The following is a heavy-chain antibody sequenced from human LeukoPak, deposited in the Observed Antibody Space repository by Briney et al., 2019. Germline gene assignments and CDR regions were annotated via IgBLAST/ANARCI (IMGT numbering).Heavy chain of an antibody. D-gene: IGHD3-22*01. CDR3: ARDSNYYDSSGYFDYWYFDL. J-gene: IGHJ2*01. CDR1: GGSISSYY. Sequence: PSETLSLTCTVSGGSISSYYWSWIRQPAGKGLEWIGRIYTCGSTNYNPSLKSRVTMSVDTSKNQFSLKLSSVTAADTAVYYCARDSNYYDSSGYFDYWYFDLWGRGTLVTVSS. V-gene: IGHV4-4*07. CDR2: IYTCGST.